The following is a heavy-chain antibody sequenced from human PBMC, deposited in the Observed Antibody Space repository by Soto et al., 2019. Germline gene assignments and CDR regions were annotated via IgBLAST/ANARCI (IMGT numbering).Heavy chain of an antibody. V-gene: IGHV3-48*03. CDR2: ISTSGSTV. J-gene: IGHJ4*02. CDR1: RFTFSTYE. D-gene: IGHD2-2*01. CDR3: VRYCSTTLCNGVATRTFDY. Sequence: HPGGSLRLSCAASRFTFSTYEMNWVRQAPGKGLEWVSYISTSGSTVYYADSVKGRFTISRDNTRNSLYLQMNSLRDEDTALYYCVRYCSTTLCNGVATRTFDYWGQGXLVTVSS.